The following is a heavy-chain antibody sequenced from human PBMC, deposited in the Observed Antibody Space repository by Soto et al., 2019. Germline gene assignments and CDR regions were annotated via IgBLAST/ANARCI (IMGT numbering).Heavy chain of an antibody. J-gene: IGHJ6*02. V-gene: IGHV1-69*13. CDR3: ARGKQYQLLYYYYGMDV. CDR2: IIPIFGTA. CDR1: GGTFSSYA. D-gene: IGHD2-2*01. Sequence: SVKVSCKASGGTFSSYAISWVRQAPGQGLEWMGGIIPIFGTANYAQKFQGRVTITADESTSTAYMELSSLRSEDTAVYYCARGKQYQLLYYYYGMDVWGQGTTVTVSS.